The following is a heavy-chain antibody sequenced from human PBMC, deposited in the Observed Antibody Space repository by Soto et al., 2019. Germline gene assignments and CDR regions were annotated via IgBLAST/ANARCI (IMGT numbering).Heavy chain of an antibody. V-gene: IGHV3-53*01. CDR2: IYSGGTT. Sequence: GGSLRLSCGASGFTVSSNYMSWVRQAPGKGLEWVSVIYSGGTTYYADSVKGRFAISRDNSKNTLFLQMNSLRADDTAVYYCAREVGVTVAGTGRIVRYHGMDVWGQGTTVTVSS. CDR3: AREVGVTVAGTGRIVRYHGMDV. D-gene: IGHD6-19*01. J-gene: IGHJ6*02. CDR1: GFTVSSNY.